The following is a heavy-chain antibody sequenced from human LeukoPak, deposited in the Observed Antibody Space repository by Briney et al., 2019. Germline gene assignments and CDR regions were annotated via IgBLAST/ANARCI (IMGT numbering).Heavy chain of an antibody. CDR2: ISYDGSNK. Sequence: PGRSLRLSCAASGFTFSSYAMHWVRQAPGKGLEWLAVISYDGSNKYYADSVKGRFTISRDNSKNTLYLQMNSLRAEDTAVYYCARENSGSYYDAFDIWGQGTMVTVSS. J-gene: IGHJ3*02. D-gene: IGHD1-26*01. V-gene: IGHV3-30-3*01. CDR1: GFTFSSYA. CDR3: ARENSGSYYDAFDI.